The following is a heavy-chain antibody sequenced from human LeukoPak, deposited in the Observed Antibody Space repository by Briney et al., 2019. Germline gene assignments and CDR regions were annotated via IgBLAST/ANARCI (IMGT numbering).Heavy chain of an antibody. CDR1: GYTFTSYD. CDR3: ARGNEPNPYYYDSSGYTPLDY. Sequence: ASVKVSCKASGYTFTSYDINWVRQATGQGLEWMGWMNPNSGNTGYAQKFQGRVTMTRNTSISTAYMELSSLRSEDTAVYYCARGNEPNPYYYDSSGYTPLDYWGQGTLVTVSS. J-gene: IGHJ4*02. CDR2: MNPNSGNT. V-gene: IGHV1-8*02. D-gene: IGHD3-22*01.